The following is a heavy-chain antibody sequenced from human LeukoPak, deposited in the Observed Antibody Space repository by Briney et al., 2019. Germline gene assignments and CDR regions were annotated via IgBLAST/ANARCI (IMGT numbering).Heavy chain of an antibody. D-gene: IGHD5-18*01. CDR2: ISSSSSTI. Sequence: GGSLRLSCAASGFTFSSYSMNWVRQAPGKGLEWVSYISSSSSTIYYADSVKGRFTISRDNSKNTLYLQMNSLRAEDTAVYYCASAVLGYEGVWGQGTLVTVSS. CDR3: ASAVLGYEGV. J-gene: IGHJ4*02. CDR1: GFTFSSYS. V-gene: IGHV3-48*01.